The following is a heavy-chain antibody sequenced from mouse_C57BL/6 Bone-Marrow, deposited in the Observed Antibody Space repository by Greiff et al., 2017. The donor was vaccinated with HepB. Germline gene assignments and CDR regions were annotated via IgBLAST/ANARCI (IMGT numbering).Heavy chain of an antibody. CDR2: IVPGSGST. Sequence: VQGVESGAELMKPGASVKLSCQATGYTFPGYWIEWVKQRPVHGLEWIGEIVPGSGSTNYNEKFKGKATFTADTSSNTAYMQLSRLTTEDSAIYDCARDRRYYAMDYWGQGTSVTVSS. J-gene: IGHJ4*01. CDR1: GYTFPGYW. V-gene: IGHV1-9*01. CDR3: ARDRRYYAMDY.